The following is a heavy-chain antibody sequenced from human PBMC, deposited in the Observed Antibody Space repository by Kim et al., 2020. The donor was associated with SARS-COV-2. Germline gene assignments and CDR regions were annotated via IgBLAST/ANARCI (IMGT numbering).Heavy chain of an antibody. CDR1: GFTFSSYS. CDR3: VRDASMITFGGVIVPDAFAI. D-gene: IGHD3-16*02. Sequence: GGSLRLSCAASGFTFSSYSMNWVRQAPGKGLELVSYISSSSSTIYYADSVKGRFTISRDNAKNSLYLQMNSLRDEDTAVYYCVRDASMITFGGVIVPDAFAIWGQGTMVTVSS. V-gene: IGHV3-48*02. CDR2: ISSSSSTI. J-gene: IGHJ3*02.